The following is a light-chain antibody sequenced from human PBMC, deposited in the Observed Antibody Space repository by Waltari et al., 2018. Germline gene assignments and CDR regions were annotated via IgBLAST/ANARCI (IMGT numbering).Light chain of an antibody. Sequence: DIVMTQTPLSLSVTPGQPASISCKSSQSLLHTNGRTFLYWVLQKPGQPPQLLIYEVSNRISGVPVRFSGSGSGTDFTLKISRVEAEDVGVYYCMQSVQVPLTFGGGTKVEIK. CDR3: MQSVQVPLT. CDR2: EVS. CDR1: QSLLHTNGRTF. J-gene: IGKJ4*01. V-gene: IGKV2D-29*01.